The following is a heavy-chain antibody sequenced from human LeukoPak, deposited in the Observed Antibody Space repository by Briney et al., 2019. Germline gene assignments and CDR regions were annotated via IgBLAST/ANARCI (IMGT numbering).Heavy chain of an antibody. CDR1: GDTFSSYA. CDR3: ARGPSITMVRGGQWYYYMDV. Sequence: ASVKVSCKASGDTFSSYAISWVRQAPGQGLEWMGGIIPIFGTANYAQTFQGRVTITADKSTSTAYMELSSLRSEDTAVYYCARGPSITMVRGGQWYYYMDVWGKGTTVTISS. D-gene: IGHD3-10*01. J-gene: IGHJ6*03. CDR2: IIPIFGTA. V-gene: IGHV1-69*06.